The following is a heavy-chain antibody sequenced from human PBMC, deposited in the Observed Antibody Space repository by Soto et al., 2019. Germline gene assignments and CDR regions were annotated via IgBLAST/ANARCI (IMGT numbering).Heavy chain of an antibody. CDR3: ATEVVGGHLPN. V-gene: IGHV1-8*01. CDR2: MNPNSGNT. J-gene: IGHJ4*02. Sequence: QVQLVQSGAEVKKPGASVKVSCKASGYTFTSYDINWVRQATGQGLEWMGWMNPNSGNTAYAQKFQGIDTMTRNTSIATAYMELSSLTFEDTAVYHCATEVVGGHLPNWSQGTLVTVSS. D-gene: IGHD2-15*01. CDR1: GYTFTSYD.